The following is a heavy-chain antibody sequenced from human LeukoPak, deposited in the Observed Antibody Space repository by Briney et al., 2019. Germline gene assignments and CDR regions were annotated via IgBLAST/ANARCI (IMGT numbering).Heavy chain of an antibody. CDR1: GGSVSSGSYY. CDR3: ARDRDGGPYYYYGMDV. CDR2: IYYSGST. D-gene: IGHD4-23*01. Sequence: PSETPSLTCTVSGGSVSSGSYYWSWIRQPPGKGLEWIEYIYYSGSTNYNPSLKSRVTISVDTSKNQFSLKLSSVTAADTAVYYCARDRDGGPYYYYGMDVWGQGTTVTVSS. V-gene: IGHV4-61*01. J-gene: IGHJ6*02.